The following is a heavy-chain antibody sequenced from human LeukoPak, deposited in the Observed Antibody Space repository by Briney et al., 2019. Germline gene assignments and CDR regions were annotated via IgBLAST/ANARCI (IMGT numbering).Heavy chain of an antibody. CDR3: ALVERTPSTSFDY. CDR2: IKWIGDNT. Sequence: GGSMRLACAASGFTLDDYGMSWVRQAPGKGLEWVSKIKWIGDNTGYGDSVKGRFTISRDNAKNSLNLQMNSLRGEDTALYYCALVERTPSTSFDYWGQGTLVTVSS. V-gene: IGHV3-20*04. CDR1: GFTLDDYG. D-gene: IGHD1-1*01. J-gene: IGHJ4*02.